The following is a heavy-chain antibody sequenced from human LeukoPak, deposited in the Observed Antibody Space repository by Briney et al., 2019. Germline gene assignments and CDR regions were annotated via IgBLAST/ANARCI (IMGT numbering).Heavy chain of an antibody. J-gene: IGHJ4*02. V-gene: IGHV3-74*01. CDR1: GFTFDDYA. D-gene: IGHD1-1*01. Sequence: PGRSLRLSCAASGFTFDDYAMHWVRQAPGKGLVWVSRINSDGSSTSYADSVKGRLTISRDNAKNTLYLQMNSLRAEDTAVYFCADNLSRWGQGTLVTVSS. CDR2: INSDGSST. CDR3: ADNLSR.